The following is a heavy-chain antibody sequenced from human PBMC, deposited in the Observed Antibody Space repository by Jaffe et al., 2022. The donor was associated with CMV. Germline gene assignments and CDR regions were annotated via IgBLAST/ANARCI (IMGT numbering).Heavy chain of an antibody. V-gene: IGHV3-48*03. D-gene: IGHD6-19*01. Sequence: EVQLVESGGGLVQPGGSLRLSCAASGFTFSSYEMNWVRQAPGKGLEWVSYISSSGSTIYYADSVKGRFTISRDNAKNSLYLQMNSLRAEDTAVYYCARVAGWAVAANGFDYWGQGTLVTVSS. CDR2: ISSSGSTI. CDR3: ARVAGWAVAANGFDY. J-gene: IGHJ4*02. CDR1: GFTFSSYE.